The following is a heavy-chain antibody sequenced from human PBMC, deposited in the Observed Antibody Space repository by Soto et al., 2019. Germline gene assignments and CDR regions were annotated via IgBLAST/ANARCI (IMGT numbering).Heavy chain of an antibody. CDR1: GFSFSAYW. V-gene: IGHV3-7*01. J-gene: IGHJ2*01. Sequence: PGGSLRLSCEASGFSFSAYWMSWVRQAPGKGLEWVANIKQDGSEQYYVDSVKGRFTIFRNNAKNSLYLQMNSLRAEDTAVFYCASDFDVWGRGTLVTVSS. CDR2: IKQDGSEQ. CDR3: ASDFDV.